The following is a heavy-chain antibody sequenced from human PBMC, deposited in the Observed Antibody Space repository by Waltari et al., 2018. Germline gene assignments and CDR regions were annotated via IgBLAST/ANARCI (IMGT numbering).Heavy chain of an antibody. D-gene: IGHD6-13*01. V-gene: IGHV3-23*01. Sequence: EVQLLESGGGLVQPGGSLRLSCAASGFNFSSYAMSWVRQAPGKGLEWVSAISGSVGSTYYADSVKGRFTISRDNSKNTLYLQMNSLRAEDTAVYYCAKDLDSSSWYFGYWGQGTLVTVSS. CDR3: AKDLDSSSWYFGY. J-gene: IGHJ4*02. CDR2: ISGSVGST. CDR1: GFNFSSYA.